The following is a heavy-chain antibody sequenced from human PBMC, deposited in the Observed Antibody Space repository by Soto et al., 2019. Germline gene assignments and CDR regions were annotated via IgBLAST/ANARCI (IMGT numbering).Heavy chain of an antibody. J-gene: IGHJ5*02. CDR1: GGSISSYY. D-gene: IGHD6-19*01. Sequence: PSETLSLTCTVSGGSISSYYWSWIRQPPGKGLEWIGYIYYSGSTNYNPSLKSRVTISVDTSKNQFSLKLSSVTAADTAVYYCAILRYSSGWHGWWFALWRQGTLV. V-gene: IGHV4-59*01. CDR2: IYYSGST. CDR3: AILRYSSGWHGWWFAL.